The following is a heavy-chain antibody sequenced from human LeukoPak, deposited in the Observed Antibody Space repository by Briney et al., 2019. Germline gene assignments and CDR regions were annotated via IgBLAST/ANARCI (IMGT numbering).Heavy chain of an antibody. CDR1: GGSFSGYY. D-gene: IGHD1-20*01. Sequence: SETLSLTCAVYGGSFSGYYWSWIRQPPGKGLEWIGEINHSGSTNYNPSLKSRVTISVDTSKNQFSLKLRSVTAADTAVYYCARGPYNWNYFDYWGQGTLVTVSS. CDR2: INHSGST. J-gene: IGHJ4*02. CDR3: ARGPYNWNYFDY. V-gene: IGHV4-34*01.